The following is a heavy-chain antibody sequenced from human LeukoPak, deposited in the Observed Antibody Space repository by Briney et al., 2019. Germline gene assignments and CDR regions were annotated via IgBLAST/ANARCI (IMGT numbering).Heavy chain of an antibody. Sequence: GGSLRLSCAASGFTFSSYSMNLVRQAPGKGLEWVSSISSSSSYIYYADSVKGRFTISRDNAKNSLYLQMNSLRAEDTAVYYCARERLLSANWFDPWGQGTLVTVSS. D-gene: IGHD2-21*01. J-gene: IGHJ5*02. CDR1: GFTFSSYS. V-gene: IGHV3-21*01. CDR2: ISSSSSYI. CDR3: ARERLLSANWFDP.